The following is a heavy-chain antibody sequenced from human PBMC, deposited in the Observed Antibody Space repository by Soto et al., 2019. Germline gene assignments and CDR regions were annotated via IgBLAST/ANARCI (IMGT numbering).Heavy chain of an antibody. D-gene: IGHD3-22*01. CDR3: AGEDYYDSSGPAYDAFDI. V-gene: IGHV3-21*01. J-gene: IGHJ3*02. CDR2: ISSSSSYI. Sequence: PGGSLRLSCAASGFTFSSYSMNWVRQAPGKGLEWVSSISSSSSYIYYADSVKGRFTISRDNAKNSLYLQMNSLRAEDTAVYYCAGEDYYDSSGPAYDAFDIWGQGTMVTVS. CDR1: GFTFSSYS.